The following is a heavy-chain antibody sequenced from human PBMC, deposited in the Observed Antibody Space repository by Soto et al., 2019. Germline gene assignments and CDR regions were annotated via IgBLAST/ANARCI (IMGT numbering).Heavy chain of an antibody. CDR1: GFTFSSNS. J-gene: IGHJ4*02. D-gene: IGHD3-9*01. V-gene: IGHV3-23*01. Sequence: EVQLMESGGGVARPGGSLRLSCAPSGFTFSSNSMNWVRQVPGKRLEWVSRIGAGDDTTYYTDSVEGRFTISRDDSKGTLYLQMNSLKVEDTAIYFCVLRAGDYWGQGTLVTVSS. CDR2: IGAGDDTT. CDR3: VLRAGDY.